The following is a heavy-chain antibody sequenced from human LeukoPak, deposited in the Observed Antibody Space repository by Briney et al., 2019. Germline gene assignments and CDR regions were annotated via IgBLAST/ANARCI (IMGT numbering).Heavy chain of an antibody. J-gene: IGHJ5*02. D-gene: IGHD6-6*01. CDR3: ATSPSDERYNWFDP. CDR2: INHSGST. V-gene: IGHV4-34*01. Sequence: SETLSLTCAVYGGSFSGYYWSWIRQPPGKGLEWIGEINHSGSTNYNTSLKSRVTISVDTSKNQFSLKLSSVTAADTAVYYCATSPSDERYNWFDPWGQGTLVTVSS. CDR1: GGSFSGYY.